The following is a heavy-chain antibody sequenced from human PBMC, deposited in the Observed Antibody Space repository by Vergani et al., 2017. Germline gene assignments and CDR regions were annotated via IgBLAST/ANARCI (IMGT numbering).Heavy chain of an antibody. CDR1: GFSFSNYG. V-gene: IGHV3-30*02. CDR2: ILYDGSNK. Sequence: QVQLVESGGGVVQPGGSLRLSCAASGFSFSNYGMHWVRQAPGKGLEWVAFILYDGSNKYYRDSVKGRFTISRDTSKNSLYLQMNSLRAEDTAVYYCARDCPRSGSNSQLCNWGQGTLVTVSS. CDR3: ARDCPRSGSNSQLCN. J-gene: IGHJ4*02. D-gene: IGHD2-15*01.